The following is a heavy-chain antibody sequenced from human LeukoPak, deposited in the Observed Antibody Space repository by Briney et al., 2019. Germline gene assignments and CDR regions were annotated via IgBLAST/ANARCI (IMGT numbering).Heavy chain of an antibody. Sequence: SVKVSCKASGGTFSSYAISWVRQAPGQGLEWMGRIIPIFGIANYAQKFQGRVTITADKSTSTACMELSSLRSEDTAVYYCASDIVVVPAAMGNWFDPWGQGTLVTVSS. V-gene: IGHV1-69*04. CDR2: IIPIFGIA. J-gene: IGHJ5*02. CDR1: GGTFSSYA. CDR3: ASDIVVVPAAMGNWFDP. D-gene: IGHD2-2*01.